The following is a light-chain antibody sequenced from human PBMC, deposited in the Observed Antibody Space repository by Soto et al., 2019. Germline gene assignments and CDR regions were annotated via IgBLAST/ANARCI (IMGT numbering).Light chain of an antibody. CDR1: QSVSSSY. J-gene: IGKJ1*01. V-gene: IGKV3-20*01. CDR2: GAS. CDR3: QQYASSTGT. Sequence: EIVLTQSPGTLSLSPGEGATLSCRASQSVSSSYLAWYQQKPGQAPRLLIYGASSRATGIPDRFCGSGSGTDFTLTISRLEPEDFAVYYCQQYASSTGTFGQGTKVEIK.